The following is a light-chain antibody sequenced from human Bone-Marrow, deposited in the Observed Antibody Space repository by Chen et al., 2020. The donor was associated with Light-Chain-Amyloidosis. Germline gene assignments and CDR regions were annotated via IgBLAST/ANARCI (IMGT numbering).Light chain of an antibody. J-gene: IGLJ2*01. V-gene: IGLV3-25*03. CDR1: ALPTKY. CDR2: RDT. Sequence: SYELTHPPSVSVYPGQTARITCSGDALPTKYAYWYQQKPGQAPVLVIHRDTERPSGISERFSGSSSGTTATLTISGVQAEDEADYHCQSADSSGTYEVIFGGGTKLTVL. CDR3: QSADSSGTYEVI.